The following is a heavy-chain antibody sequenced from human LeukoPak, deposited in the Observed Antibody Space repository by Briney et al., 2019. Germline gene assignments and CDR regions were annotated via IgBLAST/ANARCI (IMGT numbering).Heavy chain of an antibody. V-gene: IGHV4-59*08. J-gene: IGHJ4*02. Sequence: PSGTLSLTCTVSGGSISSYYWSWIRQPPGKGLEWIGYIYYSGSTNYNLSLKSRVTISVDTSKNQFALKLSSVAAADTAVYYCASVNFNSGWYVFDYWGQGTLVTVSS. CDR1: GGSISSYY. CDR3: ASVNFNSGWYVFDY. CDR2: IYYSGST. D-gene: IGHD6-19*01.